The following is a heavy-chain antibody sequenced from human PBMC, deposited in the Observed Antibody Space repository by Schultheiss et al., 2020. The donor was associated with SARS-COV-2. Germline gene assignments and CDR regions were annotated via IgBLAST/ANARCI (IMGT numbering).Heavy chain of an antibody. CDR1: GGSISSYY. D-gene: IGHD5-24*01. Sequence: SETLSLTCTVSGGSISSYYWSWIRQSAGKGLEWIGRMYTSGNTNYNPSLKSRVTMSVDTSKNQFSLKLTSVTAADTAVYYCARLRDFNWFDLWGQGTLVTVSS. J-gene: IGHJ5*02. CDR2: MYTSGNT. V-gene: IGHV4-4*07. CDR3: ARLRDFNWFDL.